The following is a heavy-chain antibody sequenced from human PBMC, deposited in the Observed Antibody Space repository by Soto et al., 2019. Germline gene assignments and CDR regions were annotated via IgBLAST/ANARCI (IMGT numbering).Heavy chain of an antibody. CDR2: IYSGGRN. V-gene: IGHV4-4*07. CDR3: ARGSSRWDY. D-gene: IGHD6-13*01. Sequence: PSATLSLTCSVSGGSISRFYWSWIRQPAGKGLEWIGRIYSGGRNNYNPSLKSRVTMSVDTSKNQFSLRLSSVTAVDTAMYYCARGSSRWDYWGQGTLVTVSS. CDR1: GGSISRFY. J-gene: IGHJ4*02.